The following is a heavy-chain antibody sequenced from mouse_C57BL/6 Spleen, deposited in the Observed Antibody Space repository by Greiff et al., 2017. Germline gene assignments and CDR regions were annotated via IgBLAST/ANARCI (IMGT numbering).Heavy chain of an antibody. CDR2: INPYNGGT. CDR3: ARGSIYYDYSYWYFDV. Sequence: EVKLVESGPVLVKPGASVKMSCKASGYTFTDYYMNWVKQSHGKSLEWIGVINPYNGGTSYNQKFKGKATLTVDKSSSTAYMELNSLTSEDSAVYYCARGSIYYDYSYWYFDVWGTGTTVTVSS. CDR1: GYTFTDYY. J-gene: IGHJ1*03. V-gene: IGHV1-19*01. D-gene: IGHD2-4*01.